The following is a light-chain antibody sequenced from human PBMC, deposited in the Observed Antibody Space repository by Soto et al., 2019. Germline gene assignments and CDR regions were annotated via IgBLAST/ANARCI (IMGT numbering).Light chain of an antibody. CDR3: QQRRSWQVT. CDR2: GAS. Sequence: EIVLTQSPATLSLSPGERATLSCRASQSVSSYLAWYQQKPGQAPRLLISGASSRATGIPARFSGSGSGTEFTLTISSLQSEDFAVYYCQQRRSWQVTFGQGTRLEIK. J-gene: IGKJ5*01. V-gene: IGKV3-11*01. CDR1: QSVSSY.